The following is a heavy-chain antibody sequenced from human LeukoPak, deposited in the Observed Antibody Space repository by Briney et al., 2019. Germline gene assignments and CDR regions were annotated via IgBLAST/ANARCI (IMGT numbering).Heavy chain of an antibody. J-gene: IGHJ3*02. CDR2: INTNTGNP. CDR1: GYTFTSYA. CDR3: ARDPAIGTRDAFDI. Sequence: ASVKVSCKASGYTFTSYAMNWVRQAPGQGLEWMGWINTNTGNPTYAQGFTGRFVFSLDTSVSTAYLQISSLKAEDTAVYYCARDPAIGTRDAFDIWGQGTMVTASS. D-gene: IGHD2-8*01. V-gene: IGHV7-4-1*02.